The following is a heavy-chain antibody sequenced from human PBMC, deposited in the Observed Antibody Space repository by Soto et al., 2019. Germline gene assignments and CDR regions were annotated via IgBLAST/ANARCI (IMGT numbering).Heavy chain of an antibody. Sequence: QVQLQKSGPGLVKPSQTLSLTCTVSGGSISSGGYYWSWIRQHPGKGLEWIGYIYYSGSTYYNPSLKSRVTISVDTSKNQFSLKLSSVTAADTAVYYCARDSSIAARLNYYGMDVWGQGTTVTVSS. CDR2: IYYSGST. CDR1: GGSISSGGYY. J-gene: IGHJ6*02. CDR3: ARDSSIAARLNYYGMDV. D-gene: IGHD6-6*01. V-gene: IGHV4-31*03.